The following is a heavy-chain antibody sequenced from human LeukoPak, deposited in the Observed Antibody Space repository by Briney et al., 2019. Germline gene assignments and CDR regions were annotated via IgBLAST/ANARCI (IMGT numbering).Heavy chain of an antibody. CDR1: GGSFSGYY. Sequence: PSETLSLTCAVYGGSFSGYYWSWIRQPPGKGLEWIGEINHSGSTNYNPSLKSRVTISVDTSKNQFSLKLSSVTAADTAVYYCANLGGPNYGSGSYYYYYYYMDVWGKGTTVAVSS. CDR2: INHSGST. D-gene: IGHD3-10*01. V-gene: IGHV4-34*01. J-gene: IGHJ6*03. CDR3: ANLGGPNYGSGSYYYYYYYMDV.